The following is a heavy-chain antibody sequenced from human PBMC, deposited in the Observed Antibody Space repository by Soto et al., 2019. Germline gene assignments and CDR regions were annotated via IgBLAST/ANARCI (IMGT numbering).Heavy chain of an antibody. J-gene: IGHJ6*02. CDR3: AKDRGIQMKYYYYYGMDV. CDR2: ISYDVSKK. Sequence: WGSLRLSCAASGFTFSSYGMHWVRQAPGRGLEWVALISYDVSKKYYADSVKGRITISRDNSKNTPYLQMNSLRAEDTAVYHCAKDRGIQMKYYYYYGMDVWGQGTTVTVSS. V-gene: IGHV3-30*18. D-gene: IGHD5-18*01. CDR1: GFTFSSYG.